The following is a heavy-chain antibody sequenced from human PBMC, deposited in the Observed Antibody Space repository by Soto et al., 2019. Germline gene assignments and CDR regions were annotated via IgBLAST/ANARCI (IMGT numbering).Heavy chain of an antibody. V-gene: IGHV1-69*01. D-gene: IGHD6-19*01. J-gene: IGHJ6*02. CDR3: ARLGYSSGDWGMDV. CDR2: IIPIFGTA. Sequence: VKVSCKASGGTFSSYAISWVRQAPGQGLEWMGGIIPIFGTANYAQKFQGRVTITADESTSTAYMELSSLRSEDTAVYYCARLGYSSGDWGMDVWGQGTTVTVSS. CDR1: GGTFSSYA.